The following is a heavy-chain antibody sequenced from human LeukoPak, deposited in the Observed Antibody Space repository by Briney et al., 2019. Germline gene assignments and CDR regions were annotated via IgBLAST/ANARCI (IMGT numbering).Heavy chain of an antibody. D-gene: IGHD5-12*01. J-gene: IGHJ4*02. CDR2: ISYDGSNK. V-gene: IGHV3-30*03. Sequence: GRSLRLSCAASGFTFSSYGMHWVRQAPGKGLEWVAVISYDGSNKYYADSVKGRFTISRDNSKNTLYLQMNSLRAEDTAVYYCARDHINVATIDYWGQGTLVTVSS. CDR1: GFTFSSYG. CDR3: ARDHINVATIDY.